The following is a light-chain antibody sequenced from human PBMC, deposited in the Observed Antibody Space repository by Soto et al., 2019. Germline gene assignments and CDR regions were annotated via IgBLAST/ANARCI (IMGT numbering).Light chain of an antibody. CDR1: SANIGGNY. J-gene: IGLJ2*01. Sequence: QSVLRQPPSVSAAPGQKVTISCSGSSANIGGNYVSWYQHIPGTAPKLVIYDSDKRPSEIPDRFSGSKSGTSATLDITGLQTGDEADYYCGAWDGSLSVVLFGGGTKLTVL. V-gene: IGLV1-51*01. CDR3: GAWDGSLSVVL. CDR2: DSD.